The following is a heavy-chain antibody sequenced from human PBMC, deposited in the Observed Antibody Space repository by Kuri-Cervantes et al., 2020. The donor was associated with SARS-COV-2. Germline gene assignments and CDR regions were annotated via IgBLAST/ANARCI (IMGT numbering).Heavy chain of an antibody. V-gene: IGHV4-34*01. Sequence: ESLKISCAASGFTFSSYSMNWIRQPPGQGLEWIGEINHSGITNYNPSLKSRVTISVDTSKNQFSLKLSSVTAADTAVYYCAIGTPPGGYSYGYTRKYYYYGMDVWGQGTTVTVSS. J-gene: IGHJ6*02. CDR3: AIGTPPGGYSYGYTRKYYYYGMDV. CDR1: GFTFSSYS. D-gene: IGHD5-18*01. CDR2: INHSGIT.